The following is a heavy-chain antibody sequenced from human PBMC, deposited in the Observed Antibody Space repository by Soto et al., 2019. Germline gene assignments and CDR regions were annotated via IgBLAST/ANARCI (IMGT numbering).Heavy chain of an antibody. V-gene: IGHV3-30-3*01. J-gene: IGHJ4*02. Sequence: GGSLRLSCAASGFTFSSYAMHWVRQAPGKGLEWVAVISYDGSNKYYADSVKGRFTISRDNSKNTLYLQMNSLRAEDTAVYYCARDPEELNLFFDYWGQGTLVTVSS. CDR3: ARDPEELNLFFDY. CDR1: GFTFSSYA. D-gene: IGHD1-7*01. CDR2: ISYDGSNK.